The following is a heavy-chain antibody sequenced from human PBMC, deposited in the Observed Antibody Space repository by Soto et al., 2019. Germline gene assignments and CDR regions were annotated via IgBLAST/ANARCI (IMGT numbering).Heavy chain of an antibody. D-gene: IGHD6-13*01. J-gene: IGHJ3*02. CDR3: ARDGSSWYGNGYGALDI. Sequence: SLRLCCAASGFTFSSYSMNWVRQAPGKGVEWVSYISSSSSTIYYADSVKGRFTISRDNAKNSLYLQMNSLRDEDTAVYYCARDGSSWYGNGYGALDIWGQGTMVTVSS. CDR2: ISSSSSTI. CDR1: GFTFSSYS. V-gene: IGHV3-48*02.